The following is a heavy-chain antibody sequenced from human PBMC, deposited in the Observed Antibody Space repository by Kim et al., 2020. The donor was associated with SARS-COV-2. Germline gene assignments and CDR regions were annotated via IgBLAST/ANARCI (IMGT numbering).Heavy chain of an antibody. CDR1: GYSFSSYW. V-gene: IGHV5-51*01. CDR3: ARLGTTTDYYYYGMDV. J-gene: IGHJ6*02. Sequence: GGSLKISCKGSGYSFSSYWIGWVRQMPGKGLEWMWIIYPGDSDTRYSPSFQGQVTISADKSISTAYLQWSSLKASDTAMYYCARLGTTTDYYYYGMDVWGQGTTVTVSS. CDR2: IYPGDSDT. D-gene: IGHD1-26*01.